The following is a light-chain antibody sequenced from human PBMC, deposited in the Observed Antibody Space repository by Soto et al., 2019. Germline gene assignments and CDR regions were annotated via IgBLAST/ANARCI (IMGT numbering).Light chain of an antibody. CDR3: CSYAGSYTLVV. Sequence: QAVLTQPRSVAGAPGQSVTISCTGTSSDVGGYNYVSWYQQHPGKAPKVMIDDVSKRPSGVPDRFSGSKSRNPASLTISALQAADESDYYCCSYAGSYTLVVSGTRTKVTVL. CDR2: DVS. J-gene: IGLJ1*01. V-gene: IGLV2-11*01. CDR1: SSDVGGYNY.